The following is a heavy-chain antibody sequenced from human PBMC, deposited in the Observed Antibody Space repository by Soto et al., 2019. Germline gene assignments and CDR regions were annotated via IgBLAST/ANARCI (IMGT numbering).Heavy chain of an antibody. CDR2: IKKDGSEK. D-gene: IGHD1-1*01. J-gene: IGHJ3*02. CDR1: GFTFSSYW. V-gene: IGHV3-7*01. CDR3: ARTAHATNAFDI. Sequence: GGSLRLSCAASGFTFSSYWMSWVRQAPGKGLEWVTNIKKDGSEKYYVDSVKGRFTISRDNAKNSLYLQMNGLRAEDTAVYYCARTAHATNAFDIWGQGTMVTVSS.